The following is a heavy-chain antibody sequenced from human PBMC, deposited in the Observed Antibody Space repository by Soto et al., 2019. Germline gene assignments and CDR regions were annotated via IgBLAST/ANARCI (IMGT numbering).Heavy chain of an antibody. J-gene: IGHJ4*02. D-gene: IGHD6-19*01. V-gene: IGHV3-33*01. CDR3: TRVRLGSSRSSDD. Sequence: GGSLRLSCAASGFTFSSYGMHWVRQAPGKGLEWVAVIWYDGSNKYYADSVKGRFTISRDNSKNTLYLQMNSLRAEDTAVYYCTRVRLGSSRSSDDWGQGILVTVSS. CDR1: GFTFSSYG. CDR2: IWYDGSNK.